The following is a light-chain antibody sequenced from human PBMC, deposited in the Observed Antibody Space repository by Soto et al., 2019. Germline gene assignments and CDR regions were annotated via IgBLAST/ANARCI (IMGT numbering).Light chain of an antibody. J-gene: IGLJ1*01. CDR3: CSSAGSYSYV. Sequence: QSALTQPRSVSGSPGQSVTISCTGTSSDVGGYNYVSWYQQHPGKAPKLMIYDVSKRPSWVPDRFSGSKSGNTASLTISGLQAEDEADYYCCSSAGSYSYVFGTGTKVTVL. CDR2: DVS. CDR1: SSDVGGYNY. V-gene: IGLV2-11*01.